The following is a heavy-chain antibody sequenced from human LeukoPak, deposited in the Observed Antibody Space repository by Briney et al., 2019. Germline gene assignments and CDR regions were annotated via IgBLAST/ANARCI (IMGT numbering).Heavy chain of an antibody. CDR1: GYTFTSYD. J-gene: IGHJ4*02. Sequence: SVKVSCKASGYTFTSYDISWVRQAPGQGLEWMGGIIPIFGTANYAQKFQGRVTITADESTSTAYMELSSLRSEDTAVYYCATYIAARPVDCWGQGTLVTVSS. CDR3: ATYIAARPVDC. V-gene: IGHV1-69*13. CDR2: IIPIFGTA. D-gene: IGHD6-6*01.